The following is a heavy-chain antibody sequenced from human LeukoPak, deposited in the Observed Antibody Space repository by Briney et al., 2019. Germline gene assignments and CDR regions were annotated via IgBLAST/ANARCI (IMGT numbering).Heavy chain of an antibody. CDR2: IIHIFGTA. D-gene: IGHD4-17*01. Sequence: GSSVKVSFKASGGTFSSYAVSWVRQAPGQGVEWMGGIIHIFGTANYPQKFHGRVTIPADESTRTAYMDLSSLRSEDTAVYYCARAIFGADDYGDYPLDYWGQGTLVTVSS. CDR1: GGTFSSYA. V-gene: IGHV1-69*01. J-gene: IGHJ4*02. CDR3: ARAIFGADDYGDYPLDY.